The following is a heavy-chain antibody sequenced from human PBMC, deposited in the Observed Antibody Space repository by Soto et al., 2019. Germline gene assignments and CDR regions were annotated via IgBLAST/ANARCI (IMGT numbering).Heavy chain of an antibody. CDR2: IYPSVSS. J-gene: IGHJ4*02. CDR3: AREKVGATFFDN. Sequence: PSETLSLTCRVSGFALSRGYNWSWVRQPPGKGLEWIGSIYPSVSSYHNPSLATRLRLSIDTSKHQFTLILTSVTAADTALYFCAREKVGATFFDNWGQGIQVTVS. V-gene: IGHV4-38-2*02. D-gene: IGHD1-26*01. CDR1: GFALSRGYN.